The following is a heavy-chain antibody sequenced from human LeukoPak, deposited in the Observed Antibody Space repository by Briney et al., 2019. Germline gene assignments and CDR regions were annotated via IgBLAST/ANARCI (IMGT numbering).Heavy chain of an antibody. Sequence: GGSLRLSCAASGFTFSSFEMHWVRQAPGKGLEWVSNISSSGDTLYYANSMKGRFTISRDNAKNSLYLQMNSLRAEDTAVYYCVGADYDILTGYYIDYWGQGTLVTVSS. CDR2: ISSSGDTL. J-gene: IGHJ4*02. CDR1: GFTFSSFE. CDR3: VGADYDILTGYYIDY. D-gene: IGHD3-9*01. V-gene: IGHV3-48*03.